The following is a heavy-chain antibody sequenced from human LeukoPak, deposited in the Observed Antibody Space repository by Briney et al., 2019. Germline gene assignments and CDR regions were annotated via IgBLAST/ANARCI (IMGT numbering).Heavy chain of an antibody. CDR2: IYPGDSDT. D-gene: IGHD3-10*01. CDR1: GYSFTDNW. V-gene: IGHV5-51*01. Sequence: GESLKISCKGSGYSFTDNWIGWVRPMPGEGLEWMGIIYPGDSDTRYSPSFQGQVTISADKSINTAYLQWSRLKASDTAMYYCARLRGVRAPFDPWGQGTLVTVSS. J-gene: IGHJ5*02. CDR3: ARLRGVRAPFDP.